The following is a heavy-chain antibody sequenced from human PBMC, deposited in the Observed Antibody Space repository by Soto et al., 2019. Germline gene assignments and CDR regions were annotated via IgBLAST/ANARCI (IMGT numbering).Heavy chain of an antibody. CDR1: GGSISSGGYY. V-gene: IGHV4-31*03. Sequence: SETLSLTCTVSGGSISSGGYYWSWIRQHPGKGLEWIGYIYYSGSTYYNPSLKSRVTISVDTSKNQFSLKLSSVTAADTAVYYCARGHYGDELAYFRYYYYYYMDVWGKGTTVTVSS. D-gene: IGHD4-17*01. CDR2: IYYSGST. J-gene: IGHJ6*03. CDR3: ARGHYGDELAYFRYYYYYYMDV.